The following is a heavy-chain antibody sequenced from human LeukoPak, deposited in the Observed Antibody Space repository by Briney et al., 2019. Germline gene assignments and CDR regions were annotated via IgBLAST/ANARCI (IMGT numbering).Heavy chain of an antibody. V-gene: IGHV4-59*08. CDR3: ARHLQVRGDNWFDP. Sequence: KPSETLSLTCTVSGGSISGYCWSWIRQPPGKGLDWIGYVYYSGSTNYNPSLKSRVTISVDTSKNQFSLKLSSVTAADTAVYYCARHLQVRGDNWFDPWGQGTLVTVSS. CDR2: VYYSGST. J-gene: IGHJ5*02. D-gene: IGHD3-10*01. CDR1: GGSISGYC.